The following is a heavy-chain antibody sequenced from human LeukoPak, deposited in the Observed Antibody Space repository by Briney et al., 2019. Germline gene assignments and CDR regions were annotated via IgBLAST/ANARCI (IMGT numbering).Heavy chain of an antibody. J-gene: IGHJ4*02. D-gene: IGHD2-15*01. CDR2: INHSGNT. CDR1: SGSFSDYY. CDR3: ARTLGYCSGGSCPPGY. V-gene: IGHV4-34*01. Sequence: SETLSLTCAVYSGSFSDYYWSWIRQPPGKGLEWIGEINHSGNTNYNPSLKSRLTISVDTSKSQFSLKLNSVTAADTAVYYCARTLGYCSGGSCPPGYWGQGSLVTVSS.